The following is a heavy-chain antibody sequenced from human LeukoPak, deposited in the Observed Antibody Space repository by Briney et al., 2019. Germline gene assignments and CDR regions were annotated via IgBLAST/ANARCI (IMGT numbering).Heavy chain of an antibody. V-gene: IGHV1-2*04. CDR1: GYTFTGYY. CDR3: ARGTRSVVVVPAASLDY. Sequence: ASVKVSCKASGYTFTGYYMHWVRQAPGQGLEWMGWISPNSGGTNYAQKFQGWVTMTRDTSISTAYMELNRLRSDDTAVYYCARGTRSVVVVPAASLDYWGQGTLVTVSS. J-gene: IGHJ4*02. CDR2: ISPNSGGT. D-gene: IGHD2-2*01.